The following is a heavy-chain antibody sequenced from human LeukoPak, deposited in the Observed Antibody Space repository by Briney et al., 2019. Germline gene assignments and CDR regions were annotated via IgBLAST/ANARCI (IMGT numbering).Heavy chain of an antibody. CDR1: GGAISSYY. J-gene: IGHJ4*02. Sequence: PGETLSLTCTVSGGAISSYYWSWIRQPPGKGLEWIGYIYYSGGTKYNPSLMSRVTISVDRAQSQFSLSLSSATAADTAVYYCARDGLYDSSGYYMDSWGQGTLVIVSS. CDR3: ARDGLYDSSGYYMDS. V-gene: IGHV4-59*01. D-gene: IGHD3-22*01. CDR2: IYYSGGT.